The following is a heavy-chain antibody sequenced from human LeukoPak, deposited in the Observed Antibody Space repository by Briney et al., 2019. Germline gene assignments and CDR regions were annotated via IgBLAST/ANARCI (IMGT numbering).Heavy chain of an antibody. CDR2: IYYSGST. J-gene: IGHJ3*02. D-gene: IGHD3-22*01. Sequence: PSETLSLTCTVSGVSISSYYWSWIRQPPGKGLEWIGYIYYSGSTNYNPSLKSRVTISVDTSKNQFSLKLSSVTAADTAVYYCARDYYDSSGPDAFDIWGQGTMVTVSS. V-gene: IGHV4-59*01. CDR3: ARDYYDSSGPDAFDI. CDR1: GVSISSYY.